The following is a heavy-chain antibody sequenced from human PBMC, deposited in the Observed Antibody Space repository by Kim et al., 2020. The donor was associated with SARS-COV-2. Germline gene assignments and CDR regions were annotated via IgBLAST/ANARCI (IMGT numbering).Heavy chain of an antibody. Sequence: GGSLRLSCAASGFTFSSYAMHWVRQAPGKGLEYVSAISSNGGSTYYANSVKGRFTITRDNSKNTLYLQMGSLRAEDMAVYYCARVIQLWVPYYYYYYMDV. CDR2: ISSNGGST. CDR1: GFTFSSYA. J-gene: IGHJ6*03. V-gene: IGHV3-64*01. D-gene: IGHD5-18*01. CDR3: ARVIQLWVPYYYYYYMDV.